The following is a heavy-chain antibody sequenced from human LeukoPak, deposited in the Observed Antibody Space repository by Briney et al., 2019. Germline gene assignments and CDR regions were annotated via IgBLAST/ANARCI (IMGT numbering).Heavy chain of an antibody. Sequence: SVKVSCKASGCTFSSYAISWVRQAPGQGLEWMGGIIPIFGTANYAQKFQGRVTITTDESTSTAYMELSSLRSEDTAVYYCARVPRGGYYSYNWFDPWGQGTLVTVSS. J-gene: IGHJ5*02. CDR1: GCTFSSYA. CDR2: IIPIFGTA. D-gene: IGHD3-22*01. CDR3: ARVPRGGYYSYNWFDP. V-gene: IGHV1-69*05.